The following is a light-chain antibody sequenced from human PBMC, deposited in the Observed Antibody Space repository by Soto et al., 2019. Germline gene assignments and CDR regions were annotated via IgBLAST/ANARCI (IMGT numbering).Light chain of an antibody. J-gene: IGKJ5*01. CDR1: QRPSNSH. CDR2: DTS. V-gene: IGKV3-20*01. Sequence: EIVLTQSPGTLSLSPGERATLSCRASQRPSNSHVAWYLLKPGQAPRLLIFDTSSRATGIPDRFSGSVSGTDFTLTISRLEPEDFAVFYCQQYGTSEIIFGQGTHWRL. CDR3: QQYGTSEII.